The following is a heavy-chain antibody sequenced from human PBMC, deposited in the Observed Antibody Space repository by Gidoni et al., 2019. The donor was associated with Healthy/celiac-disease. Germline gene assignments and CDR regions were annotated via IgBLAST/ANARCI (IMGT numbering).Heavy chain of an antibody. CDR3: ARDSKKTGGKHWYFDL. CDR2: ISSSSSYI. J-gene: IGHJ2*01. Sequence: EVQLVESGGGLVKPGGSLRLSCAASGFTFSSYSLNWVRQVPGRGLEWVSSISSSSSYIYYADSVKGRFTITSDNAQNSLYLQMNSLRAEDTAVDYCARDSKKTGGKHWYFDLWGRGTLVTVSS. CDR1: GFTFSSYS. D-gene: IGHD7-27*01. V-gene: IGHV3-21*01.